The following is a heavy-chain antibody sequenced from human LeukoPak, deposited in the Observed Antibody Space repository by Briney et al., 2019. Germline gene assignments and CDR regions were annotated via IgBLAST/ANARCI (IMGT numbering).Heavy chain of an antibody. V-gene: IGHV1-18*01. D-gene: IGHD3-10*01. CDR3: ARDRYGSGSWWDS. J-gene: IGHJ5*02. Sequence: ASVKVSCKTSGYTFTIYGLSWVRQAPGQGLEWMGWISAFNGITNYAQKVQDRINVTTDTSSSTAYMELTSLTSDDTAVYYCARDRYGSGSWWDSWGQGTLVIVSS. CDR2: ISAFNGIT. CDR1: GYTFTIYG.